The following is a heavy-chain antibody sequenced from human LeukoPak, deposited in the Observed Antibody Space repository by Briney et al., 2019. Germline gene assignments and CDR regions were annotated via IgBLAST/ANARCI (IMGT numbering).Heavy chain of an antibody. V-gene: IGHV1-8*01. CDR1: GYTFTSYD. CDR3: ARGGGPKGSRLYYFDY. J-gene: IGHJ4*02. D-gene: IGHD3-10*01. Sequence: ASVKDSCKASGYTFTSYDINWVRQATGQGLEWMGWMNPNSGNTGYAQKFQGRVTMTRNTSISTAYMELSSLRSEDTAVYYCARGGGPKGSRLYYFDYWGQGTLVTVSS. CDR2: MNPNSGNT.